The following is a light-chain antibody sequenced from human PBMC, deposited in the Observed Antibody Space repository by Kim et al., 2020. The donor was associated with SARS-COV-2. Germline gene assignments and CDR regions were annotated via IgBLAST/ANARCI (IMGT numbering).Light chain of an antibody. J-gene: IGLJ1*01. V-gene: IGLV2-14*03. CDR3: SSWTTSFTRV. CDR2: DVY. CDR1: SRDIGAFNY. Sequence: QWITISCTATSRDIGAFNYVSWYQQHPGEAPKLMIYDVYNRPSGISARFSDSKSGNTASLTISGLQAEDEADYYCSSWTTSFTRVFGTGTKVTV.